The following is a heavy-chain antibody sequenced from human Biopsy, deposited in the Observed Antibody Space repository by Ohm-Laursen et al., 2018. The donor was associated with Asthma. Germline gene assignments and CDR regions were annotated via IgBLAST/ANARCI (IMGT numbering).Heavy chain of an antibody. J-gene: IGHJ4*02. Sequence: SLRLSCAASGFTFDDYAMNWVRQAPGKGLEWVSGISWNSGSLEYADSVKGRFTVSRDNSKHTLYLHMTGLRADDTGVYYCVKDHSAGYYYFDDWGQGAQVTVSS. V-gene: IGHV3-9*01. CDR2: ISWNSGSL. CDR3: VKDHSAGYYYFDD. D-gene: IGHD2-21*01. CDR1: GFTFDDYA.